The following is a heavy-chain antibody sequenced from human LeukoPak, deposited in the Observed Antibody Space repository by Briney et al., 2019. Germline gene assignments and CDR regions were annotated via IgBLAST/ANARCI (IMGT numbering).Heavy chain of an antibody. CDR1: GGSISSYY. Sequence: PSETLSLTCTVSGGSISSYYWSWIRQPPGKGLEWIGYIYYSGSTNYNPSLKSRVTVSVDTSNNQFSLKLSSVTAADTAVYYCATEVITNWFDPWGQGTLVTVSS. CDR2: IYYSGST. V-gene: IGHV4-59*08. J-gene: IGHJ5*02. D-gene: IGHD3-16*02. CDR3: ATEVITNWFDP.